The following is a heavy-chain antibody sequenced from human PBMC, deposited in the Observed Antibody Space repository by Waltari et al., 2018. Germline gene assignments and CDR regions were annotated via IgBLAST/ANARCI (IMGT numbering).Heavy chain of an antibody. CDR2: ISAYNGNT. CDR3: ARGKRYCSSTSCYDEDGLDNWFDP. V-gene: IGHV1-18*01. J-gene: IGHJ5*02. CDR1: GYTFTSYG. Sequence: QVQLVQSGAEVKKPGASVKVSCKASGYTFTSYGISWVRQAPGQGLEWMGWISAYNGNTNYAQKLQGRVTMTTDTSTSTAYMELRSLRSDDTAVYYCARGKRYCSSTSCYDEDGLDNWFDPGGQGTLVTVSS. D-gene: IGHD2-2*01.